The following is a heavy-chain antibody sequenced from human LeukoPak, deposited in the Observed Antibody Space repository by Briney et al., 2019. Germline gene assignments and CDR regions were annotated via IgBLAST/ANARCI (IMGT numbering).Heavy chain of an antibody. CDR1: GFTVSSNY. D-gene: IGHD6-19*01. V-gene: IGHV3-66*01. CDR3: ARRTPYSSGPFDY. Sequence: GGPLRLSCAASGFTVSSNYMSWVRQAPGKGLEWVSVIYSGGSTYYADSVKGRFTISRDNSKNTLYLQMNNLRAEDTAVYYCARRTPYSSGPFDYWGQGTLVTVSS. J-gene: IGHJ4*02. CDR2: IYSGGST.